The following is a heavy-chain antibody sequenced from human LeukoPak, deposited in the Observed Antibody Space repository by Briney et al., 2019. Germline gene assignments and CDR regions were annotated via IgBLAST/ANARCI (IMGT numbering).Heavy chain of an antibody. CDR3: ARHPPAVAGPGYFDY. V-gene: IGHV4-4*09. CDR2: IYTSGST. CDR1: GGSISSYY. D-gene: IGHD6-19*01. Sequence: SVTLSLTCTVSGGSISSYYWSWIRQPPGKGLEWIGYIYTSGSTNYNPSLKSRVTISVDTSKNQFSLKLSSVTAADTAVYYCARHPPAVAGPGYFDYWGQGTLVTVSS. J-gene: IGHJ4*02.